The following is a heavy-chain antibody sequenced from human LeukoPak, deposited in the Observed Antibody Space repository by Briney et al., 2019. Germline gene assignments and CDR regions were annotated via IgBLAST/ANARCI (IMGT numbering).Heavy chain of an antibody. CDR2: ISSSGSTI. CDR1: GFTFSSYE. CDR3: ARDDYSNLPFFY. Sequence: GGSLRLSCAASGFTFSSYEMNWVRQAPGKGLEWVSYISSSGSTIYYADSVKGRFTISRDNAKNSLYLQMNSLRAEDTAVYYCARDDYSNLPFFYWGPGTLVTVSS. D-gene: IGHD4-11*01. V-gene: IGHV3-48*03. J-gene: IGHJ4*02.